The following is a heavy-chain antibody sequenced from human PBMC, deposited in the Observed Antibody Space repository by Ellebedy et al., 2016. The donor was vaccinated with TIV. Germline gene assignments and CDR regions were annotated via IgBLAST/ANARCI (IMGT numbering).Heavy chain of an antibody. CDR1: GFTFSRHW. V-gene: IGHV3-74*01. CDR2: INGDGGFT. D-gene: IGHD2-21*02. CDR3: STLSDTGY. Sequence: GESLKISCAASGFTFSRHWMHWIRQAPGKGLVWLSRINGDGGFTSHADFVKGRFTISRDNAKKTLYLQMKRLKAEETAMYYCSTLSDTGYWGHGTLVTVSS. J-gene: IGHJ4*01.